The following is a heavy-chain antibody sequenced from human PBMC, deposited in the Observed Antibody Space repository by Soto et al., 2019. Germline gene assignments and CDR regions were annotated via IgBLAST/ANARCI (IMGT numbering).Heavy chain of an antibody. CDR2: ISYDGSNK. J-gene: IGHJ4*02. D-gene: IGHD1-26*01. Sequence: GGSLRLSCAASGFTFSSYDMHWVRQAPGKGLEWVAIISYDGSNKYYADSVKGRFTLSRDNSKNTLYLQMNSLRAGDTAVYYCAKGSYSGVYSDFDYWGQGTLVTVSS. CDR3: AKGSYSGVYSDFDY. CDR1: GFTFSSYD. V-gene: IGHV3-30*18.